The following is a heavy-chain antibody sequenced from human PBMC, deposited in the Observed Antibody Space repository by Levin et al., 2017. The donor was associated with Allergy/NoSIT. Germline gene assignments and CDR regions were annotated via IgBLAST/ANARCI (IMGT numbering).Heavy chain of an antibody. CDR3: ARGDRFVRYCSSTSCYAYDY. V-gene: IGHV1-69*13. D-gene: IGHD2-2*01. CDR1: GGTFSSYA. J-gene: IGHJ4*02. Sequence: ASVKVSCKASGGTFSSYAISWVRQAPGQGLEWMGGIIPIFGTANYAQKFQGRVTITADESTSTAYMELSSLRSEDTAVYYCARGDRFVRYCSSTSCYAYDYWGQGTLVTVSS. CDR2: IIPIFGTA.